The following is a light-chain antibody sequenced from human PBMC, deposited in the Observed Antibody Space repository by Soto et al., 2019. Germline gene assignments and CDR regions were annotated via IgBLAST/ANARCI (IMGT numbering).Light chain of an antibody. CDR2: DVT. Sequence: QSALTQPRSVSGSPGQSVTISCTGSSNDVARYTYVSWYQQHPGKAPKLMIYDVTNRPSGVPDRFSGSKSGSTASLTISGLQAEDEADYYCCSYAVTATYVFGTGTKLTVL. V-gene: IGLV2-11*01. CDR3: CSYAVTATYV. CDR1: SNDVARYTY. J-gene: IGLJ1*01.